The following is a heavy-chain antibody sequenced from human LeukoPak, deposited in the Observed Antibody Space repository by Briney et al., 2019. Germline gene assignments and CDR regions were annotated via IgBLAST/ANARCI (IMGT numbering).Heavy chain of an antibody. Sequence: KPSETPSLTCTVSGGSIGSYYWSWIRQPPGKGLEWIGHISYSGSTNYNPSLKSRATISVDTSKNQFSLKLSSVTAADTAVYYCARGGSGYALNWFDPWGQGTLVTVSS. CDR3: ARGGSGYALNWFDP. D-gene: IGHD5-12*01. CDR1: GGSIGSYY. V-gene: IGHV4-59*01. CDR2: ISYSGST. J-gene: IGHJ5*02.